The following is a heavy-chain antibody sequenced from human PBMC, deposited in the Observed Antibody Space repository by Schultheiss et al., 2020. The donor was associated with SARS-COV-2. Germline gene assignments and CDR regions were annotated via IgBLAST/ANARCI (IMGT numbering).Heavy chain of an antibody. J-gene: IGHJ6*02. D-gene: IGHD2-2*01. V-gene: IGHV1-69*13. CDR1: GYTFTDYY. CDR2: ITPILGTA. Sequence: SVKVSCKASGYTFTDYYMHWVRQAPGQGLEWMGGITPILGTANYAQKFQGRVTITADESTSTAYMELSTLTSDDTAVYYCARGGYQLPHVYYYGMDVWGQGTTVTVSS. CDR3: ARGGYQLPHVYYYGMDV.